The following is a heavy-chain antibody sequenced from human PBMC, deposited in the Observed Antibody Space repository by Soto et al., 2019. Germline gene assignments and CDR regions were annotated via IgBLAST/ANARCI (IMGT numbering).Heavy chain of an antibody. CDR2: IYYSGST. CDR1: GGSISSFY. Sequence: PSETLSLTCAFSGGSISSFYWSLIRQPPGKGLEWIGYIYYSGSTNYNPSLKSRVTISIDASKNQFSLKLGSVTAADTAVYYCARAPYYYDSSGLLRRDYYYYYGMDVWGQGTTVTV. J-gene: IGHJ6*02. D-gene: IGHD3-22*01. V-gene: IGHV4-59*01. CDR3: ARAPYYYDSSGLLRRDYYYYYGMDV.